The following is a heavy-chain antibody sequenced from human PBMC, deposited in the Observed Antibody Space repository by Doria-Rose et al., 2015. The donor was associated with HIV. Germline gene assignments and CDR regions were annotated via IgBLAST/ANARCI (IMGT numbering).Heavy chain of an antibody. Sequence: VQLVESGGGLVQRGGSLRLSCAASGFTIRSYWMSWVRQAPGKGLEWVANIKQDGSEKYYEDFVKGRFTISRDNAKNSLYLQMNSLRDEDTAIYYCAREVGPRFDPWGQGTLVTVSS. V-gene: IGHV3-7*05. CDR3: AREVGPRFDP. D-gene: IGHD1-26*01. CDR1: GFTIRSYW. J-gene: IGHJ5*02. CDR2: IKQDGSEK.